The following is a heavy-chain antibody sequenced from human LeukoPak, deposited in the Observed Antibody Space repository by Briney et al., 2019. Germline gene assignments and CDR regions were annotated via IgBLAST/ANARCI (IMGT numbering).Heavy chain of an antibody. J-gene: IGHJ5*02. Sequence: GGSLRLSCAASGFTVSINYMSCVREAPGKGLEYVSGINWNGGSTDYADSVKGRFSISSDNANNFMYLPMNGLRADDTAFYYCARHVFSSCLTWFDPWGQGTLVTVSS. CDR2: INWNGGST. CDR1: GFTVSINY. D-gene: IGHD6-13*01. V-gene: IGHV3-20*04. CDR3: ARHVFSSCLTWFDP.